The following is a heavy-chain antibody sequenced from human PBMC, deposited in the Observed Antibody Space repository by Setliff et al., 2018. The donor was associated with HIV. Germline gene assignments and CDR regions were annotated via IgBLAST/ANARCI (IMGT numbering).Heavy chain of an antibody. CDR2: ISGSGGST. CDR1: GFIFNNYA. Sequence: GGSLRLSCAASGFIFNNYAMSWVRQAPGKVLEWVSAISGSGGSTYVADSVKGRFTISRDNSENTLYLQMNSLRADDTAVYYCTKKGPKGQWLVDLYFDSWGQGTLVTVSS. D-gene: IGHD6-19*01. V-gene: IGHV3-23*01. J-gene: IGHJ4*02. CDR3: TKKGPKGQWLVDLYFDS.